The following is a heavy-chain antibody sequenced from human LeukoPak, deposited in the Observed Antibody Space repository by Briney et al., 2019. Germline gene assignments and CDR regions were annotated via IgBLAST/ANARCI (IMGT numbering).Heavy chain of an antibody. CDR2: IDYSGTT. CDR1: GTSLSSDY. J-gene: IGHJ4*02. Sequence: KASETLSLTCTVSGTSLSSDYWNWIRQSPGKGLEWIGYIDYSGTTQYNPSLKSRVTMSVDTSKNQVSLKLHSVTAADTAVYYCTRGILEFDNWGQGTLVTVSS. V-gene: IGHV4-59*12. D-gene: IGHD1-1*01. CDR3: TRGILEFDN.